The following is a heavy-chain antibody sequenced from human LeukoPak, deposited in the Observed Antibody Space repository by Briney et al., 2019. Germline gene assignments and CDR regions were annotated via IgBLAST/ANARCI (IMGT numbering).Heavy chain of an antibody. CDR2: IYTSGST. Sequence: RIYTSGSTNYNPSLKSRVTMSVDTSKNQFSLKLSSVTAADTAVYYCARDYYSSGSPPRYGMDVWGQGTTVTVSS. D-gene: IGHD3-10*01. J-gene: IGHJ6*02. CDR3: ARDYYSSGSPPRYGMDV. V-gene: IGHV4-4*07.